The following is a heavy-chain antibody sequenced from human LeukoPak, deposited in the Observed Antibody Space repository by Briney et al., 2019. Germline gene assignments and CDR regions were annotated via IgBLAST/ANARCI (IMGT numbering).Heavy chain of an antibody. CDR2: IYYSGST. Sequence: SETLSLTCTVSGGSVSSGSYYWSWIRQPPGKGLEWIGYIYYSGSTYYNPSLKSRVTISVDTSKNQFSLKLSSVTAADTAVYYCARVTRSVGNAFDIWGQGTMVTVSS. J-gene: IGHJ3*02. V-gene: IGHV4-61*01. CDR3: ARVTRSVGNAFDI. D-gene: IGHD4-23*01. CDR1: GGSVSSGSYY.